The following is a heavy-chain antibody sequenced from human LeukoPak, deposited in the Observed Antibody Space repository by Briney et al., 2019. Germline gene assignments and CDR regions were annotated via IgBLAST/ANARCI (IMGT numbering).Heavy chain of an antibody. CDR2: IIYNGAI. CDR1: GGSIIGRW. CDR3: ARRNTADASIDF. V-gene: IGHV4-59*08. Sequence: SETLSLTCTVSGGSIIGRWWSWVRQPPGKGLEWIGDIIYNGAINDNSPLKGRLTMSLDTSKNQFSLKLSSVTAADTAMYYCARRNTADASIDFWGQGTLVTVSS. D-gene: IGHD2/OR15-2a*01. J-gene: IGHJ4*02.